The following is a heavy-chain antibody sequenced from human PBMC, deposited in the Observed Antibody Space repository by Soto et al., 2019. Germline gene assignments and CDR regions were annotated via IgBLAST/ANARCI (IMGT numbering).Heavy chain of an antibody. Sequence: EVQLLESGGGLVQPGGSLRLSCAASGFTFSSYAMSWVRQAPGKGLEWVSAISGSGGSTYYADSVKGRFTISRDNSKNTLYLQMNSLRAEDTAVYYCAKDPAPGQAYYDFWSGPQGAFDIWGQGTMVTVSS. D-gene: IGHD3-3*01. CDR2: ISGSGGST. V-gene: IGHV3-23*01. CDR1: GFTFSSYA. CDR3: AKDPAPGQAYYDFWSGPQGAFDI. J-gene: IGHJ3*02.